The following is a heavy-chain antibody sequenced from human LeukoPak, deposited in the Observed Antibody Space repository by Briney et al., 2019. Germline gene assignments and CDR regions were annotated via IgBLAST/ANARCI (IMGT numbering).Heavy chain of an antibody. V-gene: IGHV3-7*01. CDR1: GFTFSSYW. Sequence: GGSLRLSCAASGFTFSSYWISWVRQAPGKGLEWVANIKQDGSEKYYVDSVKGRFTISRDNAKNSLYLQMNSLRAEDTAVYYCARDLGYIVVVVAATPVYFDYWGQGTLVTVSS. CDR3: ARDLGYIVVVVAATPVYFDY. CDR2: IKQDGSEK. D-gene: IGHD2-15*01. J-gene: IGHJ4*02.